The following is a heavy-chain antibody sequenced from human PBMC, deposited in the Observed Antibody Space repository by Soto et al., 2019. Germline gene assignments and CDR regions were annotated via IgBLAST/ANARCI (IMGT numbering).Heavy chain of an antibody. CDR3: ARQAGAAQLGVEVDYYGMEV. CDR2: INPSGGST. J-gene: IGHJ6*02. CDR1: GYTFISYY. V-gene: IGHV1-46*01. Sequence: EASVKVSCKASGYTFISYYMHWVRQAPGQGLEWMGIINPSGGSTSYAQKFQGRVTMTRDTSTSTFYMELSSLRYEDTAVYYCARQAGAAQLGVEVDYYGMEVWG. D-gene: IGHD6-6*01.